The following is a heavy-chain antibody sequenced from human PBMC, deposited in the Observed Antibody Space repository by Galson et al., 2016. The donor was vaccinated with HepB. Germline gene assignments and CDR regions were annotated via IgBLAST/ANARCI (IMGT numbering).Heavy chain of an antibody. V-gene: IGHV2-5*02. CDR1: GFSLTTSGVG. Sequence: PALVKPTQTLTLTCNFSGFSLTTSGVGVGWIRQPPGKALEWLALIFYDDDKRYSTSLKNRLTITKDTSKNQVVLTMTDVEPVDTATYFCVFPGYAGGYYFDIWGQGALVTVSS. J-gene: IGHJ4*02. CDR2: IFYDDDK. CDR3: VFPGYAGGYYFDI. D-gene: IGHD5-12*01.